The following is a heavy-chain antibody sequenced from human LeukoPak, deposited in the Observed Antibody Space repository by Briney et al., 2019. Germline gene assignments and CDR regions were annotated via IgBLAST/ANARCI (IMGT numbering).Heavy chain of an antibody. V-gene: IGHV3-9*01. J-gene: IGHJ4*02. CDR2: ISWNSGSI. CDR3: AKDIGYSYGHFDY. CDR1: GFTFDDYA. D-gene: IGHD5-18*01. Sequence: PGRSLRLSCAASGFTFDDYAMHWVRHAPGKGLEWVSGISWNSGSIGYADSVKGRFTISRDNAKNSLYLQMNSLRAEDTALYYCAKDIGYSYGHFDYWGQGTLVTVSS.